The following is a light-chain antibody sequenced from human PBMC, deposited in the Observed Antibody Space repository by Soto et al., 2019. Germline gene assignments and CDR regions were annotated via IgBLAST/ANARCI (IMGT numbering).Light chain of an antibody. V-gene: IGLV1-40*01. Sequence: QSALTQTPSVSGAPGQRVTISCTGTNSNIGAGYDVHWYQHLPGRAPKLLIFGNTNRPSGVPDRFSGSKSGTSASLAITGLQPEDEADYYCQSFDNSLNGFDVFGSGTKLTVL. CDR3: QSFDNSLNGFDV. CDR1: NSNIGAGYD. CDR2: GNT. J-gene: IGLJ1*01.